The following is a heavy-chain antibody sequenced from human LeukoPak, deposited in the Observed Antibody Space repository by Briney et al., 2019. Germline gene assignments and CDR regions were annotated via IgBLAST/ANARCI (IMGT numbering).Heavy chain of an antibody. D-gene: IGHD3-10*01. CDR3: ARDRRGEYYFDY. CDR1: GLTFSSYA. CDR2: ISGSGDST. J-gene: IGHJ4*02. Sequence: GGSLRLSCAASGLTFSSYAMSWVRQAPGKGLEWVSGISGSGDSTYSAGSVKGQFTISRDNSKNMLYLQMNSLRADDTAVYYCARDRRGEYYFDYWGQGTLVTVSS. V-gene: IGHV3-23*01.